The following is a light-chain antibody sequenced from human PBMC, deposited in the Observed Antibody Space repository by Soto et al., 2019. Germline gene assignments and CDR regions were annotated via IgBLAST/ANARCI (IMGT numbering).Light chain of an antibody. J-gene: IGKJ1*01. CDR2: GAS. V-gene: IGKV3-15*01. CDR1: QSVSSN. CDR3: QQYNNWPPRT. Sequence: EIVMTQSPATLSVSPGERATLSCRASQSVSSNLAWYQQKPGQAPRLLIYGASTRATGIPARFSGSGSGTEFTLTISSLLSEDFAVYCCQQYNNWPPRTFGQGTKVEIK.